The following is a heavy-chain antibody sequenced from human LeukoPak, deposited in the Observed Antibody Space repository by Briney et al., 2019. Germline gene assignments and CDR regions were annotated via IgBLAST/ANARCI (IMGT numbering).Heavy chain of an antibody. CDR2: ISGSGGST. J-gene: IGHJ4*02. CDR1: GFAFSSYT. Sequence: GGSLRLSCAASGFAFSSYTMSWVRQAPGKGLEWVSAISGSGGSTYYADSVKGRFTISRDNSKTTLYMQMNSLRAEDTAVYYCAKGEVRYRPFDYWGQGTLVTVSS. D-gene: IGHD1-1*01. V-gene: IGHV3-23*01. CDR3: AKGEVRYRPFDY.